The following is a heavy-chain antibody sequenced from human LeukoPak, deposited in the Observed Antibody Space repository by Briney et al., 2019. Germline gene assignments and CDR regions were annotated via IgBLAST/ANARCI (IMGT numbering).Heavy chain of an antibody. CDR3: AKVSGGGLYYDGMDV. CDR1: GFTFDDYA. J-gene: IGHJ6*02. D-gene: IGHD1-14*01. CDR2: ISGSGGTT. V-gene: IGHV3-23*01. Sequence: GGSLRLSCAASGFTFDDYAMNWVRQAPGKGLEWVSVISGSGGTTYYADSVKGRFTISRDSSKNTLYLQMNSLRAEDTAVYYCAKVSGGGLYYDGMDVWGQGTTVTVSS.